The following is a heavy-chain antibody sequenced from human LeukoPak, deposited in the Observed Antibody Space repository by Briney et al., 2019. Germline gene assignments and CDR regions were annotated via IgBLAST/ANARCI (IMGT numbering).Heavy chain of an antibody. CDR2: VYRSGST. CDR1: NYSISSGYY. V-gene: IGHV4-38-2*02. CDR3: AKSNGYGLVDI. D-gene: IGHD3-10*01. Sequence: SETLSLTCTVSNYSISSGYYWGWIRQPPGKGLEWIASVYRSGSTYYKSSLRSRVTISLDTSRNQFSLKLNSVTAADTAVYYCAKSNGYGLVDIWGQGTMVTVSS. J-gene: IGHJ3*02.